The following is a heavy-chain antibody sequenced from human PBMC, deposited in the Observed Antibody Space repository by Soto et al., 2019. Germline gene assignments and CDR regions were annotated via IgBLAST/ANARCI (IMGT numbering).Heavy chain of an antibody. Sequence: GGSLRLSCAASGITFSTYAFSWVRQAAGKGLEWVSGISGSGNSTYYADSVKGRFSFSRDNSKNTVYLQMNSLRVEDTAVYYCAKTAVGPKELFAYWGQGTLVTVSS. D-gene: IGHD1-26*01. CDR3: AKTAVGPKELFAY. CDR1: GITFSTYA. V-gene: IGHV3-23*01. J-gene: IGHJ4*01. CDR2: ISGSGNST.